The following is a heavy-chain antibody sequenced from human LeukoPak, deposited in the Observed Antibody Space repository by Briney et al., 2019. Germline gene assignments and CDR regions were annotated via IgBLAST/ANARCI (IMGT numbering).Heavy chain of an antibody. CDR3: ARDYGRAHYFDY. J-gene: IGHJ4*02. D-gene: IGHD3-16*01. Sequence: SETLSLTCTVSGGSISSSGYYWGWIRQPPGKGLEWIGSIYYSGSTYYNPSLKSRVTISVDTSKNQFSLKLSSVTAADTAVYYCARDYGRAHYFDYWGQGTLVTVSS. CDR2: IYYSGST. CDR1: GGSISSSGYY. V-gene: IGHV4-39*07.